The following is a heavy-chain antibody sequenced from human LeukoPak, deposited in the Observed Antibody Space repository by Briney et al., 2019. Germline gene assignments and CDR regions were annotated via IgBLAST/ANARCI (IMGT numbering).Heavy chain of an antibody. CDR1: GVTFSNNS. V-gene: IGHV1-69*13. D-gene: IGHD2-21*01. CDR2: VIPILRSA. Sequence: ASVKVSCKTSGVTFSNNSITWVRQAPGQGLEWLGGVIPILRSASYAQKFRGRLRMTSDESTTTAYMELSSLSSDDTAMYFCARARTSIRFTDSFDIWSQGTLVTVSS. J-gene: IGHJ3*02. CDR3: ARARTSIRFTDSFDI.